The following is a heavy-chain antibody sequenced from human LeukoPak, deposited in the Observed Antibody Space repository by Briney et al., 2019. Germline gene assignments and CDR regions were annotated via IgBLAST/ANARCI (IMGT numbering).Heavy chain of an antibody. Sequence: GGSLRLSCAASGFTFSSYRMSWVRQAPGKGLEWAANIKQDGSEKYYVDSVKGRFTISRDNAKNSLYLQMNSLRAEDTAVYYCARTYGDLYYYYYYGMDVWGQGTTVTVSS. J-gene: IGHJ6*02. CDR1: GFTFSSYR. CDR3: ARTYGDLYYYYYYGMDV. V-gene: IGHV3-7*01. CDR2: IKQDGSEK. D-gene: IGHD4-17*01.